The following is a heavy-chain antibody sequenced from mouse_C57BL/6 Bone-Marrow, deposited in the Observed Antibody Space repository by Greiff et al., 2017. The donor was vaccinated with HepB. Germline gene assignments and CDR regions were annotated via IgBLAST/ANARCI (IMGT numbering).Heavy chain of an antibody. V-gene: IGHV5-16*01. CDR3: ARGNYGSSYHWYFDV. D-gene: IGHD1-1*01. Sequence: EVQLMESEGGLVQPGSSMKLSCTASGFTFSDYYMAWVRQVPEKGLEWVANINYDGSSTYYLDSLKSRFIISRDNAKNILYLQMSSLKSEDTATYYCARGNYGSSYHWYFDVWGTGTTVTVSS. CDR1: GFTFSDYY. CDR2: INYDGSST. J-gene: IGHJ1*03.